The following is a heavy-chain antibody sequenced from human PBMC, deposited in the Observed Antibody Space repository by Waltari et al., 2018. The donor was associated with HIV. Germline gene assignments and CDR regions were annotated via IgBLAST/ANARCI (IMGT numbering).Heavy chain of an antibody. CDR2: IYHSGST. J-gene: IGHJ3*02. V-gene: IGHV4-4*02. D-gene: IGHD3-22*01. Sequence: QVQLQESGPGLVKPSGTLSLTCAVSGGSISRSNWWSWVRQPPGKGLGWIGEIYHSGSTNYNPSLKSRVTISVDKSKNQFSLKLSSVTAADTAVYYCASFFPLNYYDSSGYYFGDAFDIWGQGTMVTVSS. CDR3: ASFFPLNYYDSSGYYFGDAFDI. CDR1: GGSISRSNW.